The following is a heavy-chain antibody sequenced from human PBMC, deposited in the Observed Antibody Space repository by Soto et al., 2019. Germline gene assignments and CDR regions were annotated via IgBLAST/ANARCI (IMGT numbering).Heavy chain of an antibody. CDR2: IYYSGST. V-gene: IGHV4-31*03. J-gene: IGHJ3*02. CDR3: AREAIGYDSSGYHSRGAFDI. D-gene: IGHD3-22*01. CDR1: GDSISSGGYY. Sequence: QVQLQESGPGLVKPSQTLSLTCTVSGDSISSGGYYWSWIRQHPGKGLEWIGYIYYSGSTYYNPSLKSRFTISVDTSENQFSLKLSSVTAADTAVYYCAREAIGYDSSGYHSRGAFDIWGQGTMVTVSS.